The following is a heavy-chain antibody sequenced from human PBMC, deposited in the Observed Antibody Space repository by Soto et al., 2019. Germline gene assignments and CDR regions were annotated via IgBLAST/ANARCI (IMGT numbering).Heavy chain of an antibody. CDR1: GYTFIDYV. D-gene: IGHD3-22*01. V-gene: IGHV1-3*01. J-gene: IGHJ4*02. CDR2: INAGNGNT. Sequence: QVQLVQSGAEVKKPGASVKLYCKASGYTFIDYVMHWVRQAPGQRFEWMGWINAGNGNTKYSQNFQGRVTITRDTFASTAYMELSSLRSEDTAVYYCARDRGGHVSSGYAYHFDHWGQGTLVTVSS. CDR3: ARDRGGHVSSGYAYHFDH.